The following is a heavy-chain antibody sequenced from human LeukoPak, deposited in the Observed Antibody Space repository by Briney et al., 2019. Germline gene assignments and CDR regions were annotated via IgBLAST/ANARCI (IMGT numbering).Heavy chain of an antibody. CDR3: ARVVAGVGAAFDY. D-gene: IGHD6-13*01. V-gene: IGHV1-2*02. J-gene: IGHJ4*02. CDR2: IDPNTGGT. Sequence: ASVTVSFKASGYTFTDYYMHWVRQAPGQGVEWMGWIDPNTGGTNYAQKFQDRVTMTGDTSISTAYMELNRLRSDDTAVYYCARVVAGVGAAFDYWGQGTLVTVSS. CDR1: GYTFTDYY.